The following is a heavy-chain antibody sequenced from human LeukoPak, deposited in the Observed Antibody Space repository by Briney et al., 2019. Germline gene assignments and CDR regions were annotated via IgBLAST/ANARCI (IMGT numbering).Heavy chain of an antibody. Sequence: SVKVSCKASGGTFSSYAISWVRQAPGQGLEWMGRIIPILGIANYAQKFQGRVTITADKSTSTAYMELSSLRSEDTAVYYCARVGRFLEWLSLDYWGQGTLVTVSS. D-gene: IGHD3-3*01. CDR1: GGTFSSYA. V-gene: IGHV1-69*04. CDR2: IIPILGIA. CDR3: ARVGRFLEWLSLDY. J-gene: IGHJ4*02.